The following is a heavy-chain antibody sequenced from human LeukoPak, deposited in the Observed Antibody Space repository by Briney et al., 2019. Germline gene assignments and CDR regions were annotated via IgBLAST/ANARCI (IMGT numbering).Heavy chain of an antibody. CDR1: GFTFSSYA. CDR2: ISGSGGST. J-gene: IGHJ1*01. Sequence: GGSLRLSCAASGFTFSSYAMSWVRQAPGKGLEWVSAISGSGGSTYYADSVKGRFTISRDNSKNTLYLQMNSLRAEDTAVYYCARGIAVAGNEYFQHWGQGTLVTVSS. CDR3: ARGIAVAGNEYFQH. V-gene: IGHV3-23*01. D-gene: IGHD6-19*01.